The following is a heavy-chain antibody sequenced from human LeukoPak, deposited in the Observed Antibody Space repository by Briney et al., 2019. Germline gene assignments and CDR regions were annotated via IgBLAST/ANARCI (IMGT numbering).Heavy chain of an antibody. CDR3: ARDESGVPAASNFDY. V-gene: IGHV3-30*02. Sequence: GGSLRLSCAASGFTFRSYGMHWVRQGPGKGLEWVAFTRNDGSNKYYADSVKGRFTISRDNAKNSLYLQMNSLRAEDTAVYYCARDESGVPAASNFDYWGQGTLVTVSS. CDR1: GFTFRSYG. J-gene: IGHJ4*02. CDR2: TRNDGSNK. D-gene: IGHD2-2*01.